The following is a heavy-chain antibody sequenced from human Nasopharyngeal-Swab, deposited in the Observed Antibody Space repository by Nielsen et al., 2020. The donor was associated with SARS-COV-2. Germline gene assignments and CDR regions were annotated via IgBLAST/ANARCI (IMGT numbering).Heavy chain of an antibody. J-gene: IGHJ3*02. V-gene: IGHV3-30*03. Sequence: GGSLRLSCAASGFNVTRFGMHWVRQAPGKGLQWVAFISYDGTIQYYTDSVKGRFTISRDNSMNTLYLQMNSLRPEDTAVHYCARGAVAGRNAFDIWGQGTLVTVSS. CDR1: GFNVTRFG. D-gene: IGHD6-19*01. CDR3: ARGAVAGRNAFDI. CDR2: ISYDGTIQ.